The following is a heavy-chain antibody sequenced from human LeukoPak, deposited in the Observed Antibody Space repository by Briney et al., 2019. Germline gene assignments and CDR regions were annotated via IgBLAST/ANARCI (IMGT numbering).Heavy chain of an antibody. CDR3: ARDERLLSFLK. D-gene: IGHD3-3*01. V-gene: IGHV3-23*01. CDR1: GFTFSTNA. J-gene: IGHJ4*02. CDR2: LSASGRST. Sequence: GGSLRLSCAASGFTFSTNAMNWVRQAPGKGLEWVSTLSASGRSTFYADSVRGRFTISRDNSKNTLYLQMNSLRAEDTAIYYCARDERLLSFLKWGQGTLVTVSS.